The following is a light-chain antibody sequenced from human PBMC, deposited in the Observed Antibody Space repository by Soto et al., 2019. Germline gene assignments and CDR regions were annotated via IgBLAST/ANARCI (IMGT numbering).Light chain of an antibody. V-gene: IGKV1-5*03. CDR3: QQYKNYRT. CDR1: QIIDNW. Sequence: DIQMTQSPSTLSASVGDRVTITCRGSQIIDNWLAWYQQKPGKVPNLLIYKASTLQSGVPSRFRGSGSGTEFTLTISTLQPDDFATYYCQQYKNYRTFGPGTKVDIK. CDR2: KAS. J-gene: IGKJ1*01.